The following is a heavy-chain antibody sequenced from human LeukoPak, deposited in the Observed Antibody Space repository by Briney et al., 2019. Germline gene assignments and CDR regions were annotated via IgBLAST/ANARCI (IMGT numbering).Heavy chain of an antibody. CDR2: ISSSGSTI. CDR1: GFTFSDYY. J-gene: IGHJ4*02. CDR3: ARDLGTTTGRGYFDY. Sequence: GGSLRLSCAASGFTFSDYYMSWIRQAPGKGLEWVSYISSSGSTIFYADSVKGRFTISRDNAKNSLYVQMNSLRAEDTAVYYCARDLGTTTGRGYFDYWGQGTLVTVSS. D-gene: IGHD3-16*01. V-gene: IGHV3-11*01.